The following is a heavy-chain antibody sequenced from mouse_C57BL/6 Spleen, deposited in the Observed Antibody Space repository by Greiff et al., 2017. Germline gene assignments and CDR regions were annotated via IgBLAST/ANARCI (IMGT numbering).Heavy chain of an antibody. Sequence: QVHVKQPGAELVRPGSSVKLSCKASGYTFTSYWMHWVKQRPIQGLEWIGNIDPSDSETHYNQKFKDKATLTVDKSSSTAYMQLSSLTSEDSAVYYCARWGYGPWFAYWGQGTLVTVSA. CDR3: ARWGYGPWFAY. J-gene: IGHJ3*01. D-gene: IGHD2-2*01. CDR1: GYTFTSYW. V-gene: IGHV1-52*01. CDR2: IDPSDSET.